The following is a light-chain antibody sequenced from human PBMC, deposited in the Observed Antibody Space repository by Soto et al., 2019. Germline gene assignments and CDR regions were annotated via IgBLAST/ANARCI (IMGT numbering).Light chain of an antibody. CDR1: QSISSY. Sequence: DIQMTQSPSSLSASVGDRVTITCRASQSISSYLNWYQQKPGKAPKVLISGASSLQSGVPFRFSGSGSGTDVTLTISSLQFEDFASYYCQQRHSTPLTFGGGTKVEIK. J-gene: IGKJ4*01. V-gene: IGKV1-39*01. CDR3: QQRHSTPLT. CDR2: GAS.